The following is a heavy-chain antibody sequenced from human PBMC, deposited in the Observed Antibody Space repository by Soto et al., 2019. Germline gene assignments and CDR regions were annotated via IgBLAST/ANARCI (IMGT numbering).Heavy chain of an antibody. Sequence: SETLSLTCAVYGGSFSGYYWSWIRQPPGKGLEWIGEINHSGSTNYNPSLKSRVTISVDTSKNQFSLKLSSVTAADTAVYYCASGKRGYSYGYSFNNWFDPWGQGTLVTVSS. CDR2: INHSGST. CDR3: ASGKRGYSYGYSFNNWFDP. J-gene: IGHJ5*02. D-gene: IGHD5-18*01. CDR1: GGSFSGYY. V-gene: IGHV4-34*01.